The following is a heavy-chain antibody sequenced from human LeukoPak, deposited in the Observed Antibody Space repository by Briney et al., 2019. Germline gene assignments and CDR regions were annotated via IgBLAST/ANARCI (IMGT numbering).Heavy chain of an antibody. Sequence: PGGSLRLSCAASGFTFSSYSMNWVRQAPGKGLEWVSSISSSSSYIYYADSVKGRFTISRDNAKNSLYLQMNSLRAEDTAVYYCARPFSSGYSPDYWGQGALVTVSS. D-gene: IGHD3-22*01. V-gene: IGHV3-21*01. CDR1: GFTFSSYS. CDR3: ARPFSSGYSPDY. J-gene: IGHJ4*02. CDR2: ISSSSSYI.